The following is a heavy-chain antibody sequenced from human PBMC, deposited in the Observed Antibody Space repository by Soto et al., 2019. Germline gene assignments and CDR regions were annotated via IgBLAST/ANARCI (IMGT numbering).Heavy chain of an antibody. CDR1: GGSISSYY. CDR3: ARAIVVVPAAMYAPKNYYYYYMDV. Sequence: SETLSLTCTVSGGSISSYYWSWIRQPPGKGLEWIGYIYYSGSTNYNPSLKSRVTISVDTSKNQFSLKLSSVTAADTAVYYCARAIVVVPAAMYAPKNYYYYYMDVWGKGTTVTVSS. D-gene: IGHD2-2*01. CDR2: IYYSGST. V-gene: IGHV4-59*08. J-gene: IGHJ6*03.